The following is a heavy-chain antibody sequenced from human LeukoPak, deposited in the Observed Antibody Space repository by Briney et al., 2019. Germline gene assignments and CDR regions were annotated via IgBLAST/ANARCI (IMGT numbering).Heavy chain of an antibody. V-gene: IGHV1-69*04. CDR1: GGTFSSYV. Sequence: GASVKVSCKASGGTFSSYVISWVRQAPGQGLEWMGRIIPILGIANYAQKFQGRVTITADKSTSTACMELSSLRSEDTAVYYCARGGFRDGYIIDYWGQGTLVTVSS. J-gene: IGHJ4*02. CDR3: ARGGFRDGYIIDY. D-gene: IGHD5-24*01. CDR2: IIPILGIA.